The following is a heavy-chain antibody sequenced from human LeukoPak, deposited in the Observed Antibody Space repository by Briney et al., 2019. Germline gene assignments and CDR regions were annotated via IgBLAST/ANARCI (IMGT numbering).Heavy chain of an antibody. J-gene: IGHJ3*02. Sequence: SETLSLTCAVYGGSFSGNYWSWIRQPPGKGLEWIGEINHTGSTNYSPSLKSRVTMSVDTSKNQFSLKLSSVTAADTAVYYCARGITWGAFDIWGQGTMVTVSS. CDR3: ARGITWGAFDI. CDR1: GGSFSGNY. V-gene: IGHV4-34*01. D-gene: IGHD3-16*01. CDR2: INHTGST.